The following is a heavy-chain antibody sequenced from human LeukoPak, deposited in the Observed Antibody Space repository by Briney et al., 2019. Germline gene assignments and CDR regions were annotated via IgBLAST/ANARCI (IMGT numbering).Heavy chain of an antibody. V-gene: IGHV4-38-2*01. CDR3: ARQEITIFGVLIPHYFDY. J-gene: IGHJ4*02. CDR2: IYHSGNT. CDR1: GYSISSGYY. Sequence: PSETLSLTCDVSGYSISSGYYWGWIRQPPGKGLEWIWNIYHSGNTYYNASLKSRVTISVDTSKNQFSLKLSSVTAADTAVYYCARQEITIFGVLIPHYFDYWGQGTLVTVSS. D-gene: IGHD3-3*01.